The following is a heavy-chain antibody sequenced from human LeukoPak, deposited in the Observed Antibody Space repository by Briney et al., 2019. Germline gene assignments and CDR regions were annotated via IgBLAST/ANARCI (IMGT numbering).Heavy chain of an antibody. V-gene: IGHV4-34*01. CDR3: ARGWQGRTAYYYYMDV. Sequence: SETLSLTCAVYGGPFSGYYWSWIRQPPGKGLEWIGEINHSGSTNYNPSLKSRVTISVDTSKNQFSLKLSSVTAADTAVYYCARGWQGRTAYYYYMDVWGKGTTVTVSS. J-gene: IGHJ6*03. CDR1: GGPFSGYY. CDR2: INHSGST. D-gene: IGHD2-21*02.